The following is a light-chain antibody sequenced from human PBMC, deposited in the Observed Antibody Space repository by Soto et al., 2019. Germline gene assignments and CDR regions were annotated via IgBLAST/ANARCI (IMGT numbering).Light chain of an antibody. J-gene: IGKJ3*01. CDR1: QSITTY. V-gene: IGKV1-39*01. CDR2: SAS. CDR3: QQSYCPPLT. Sequence: DIQMTQSPSSLSASVGDRVTITCRASQSITTYLNWYQQKPGKVPELLIFSASSLQHGVPSRFSGSGSGTDFTLTISSLQPEDFATYYCQQSYCPPLTFGPGTKVDVK.